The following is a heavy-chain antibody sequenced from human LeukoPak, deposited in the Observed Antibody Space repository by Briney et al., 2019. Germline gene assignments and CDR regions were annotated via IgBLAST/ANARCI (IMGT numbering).Heavy chain of an antibody. V-gene: IGHV3-30*18. Sequence: SCKASGYTFTGYYMHWVRQAPGKGLEWVVVISHDGSNNNYADSVKGRFTISRDNSKNTLYLQMNSLRPEDTAVYYCAKVRVGTAHFDYWGQGTLVTVSS. CDR1: GYTFTGYY. CDR3: AKVRVGTAHFDY. D-gene: IGHD2-15*01. J-gene: IGHJ4*02. CDR2: ISHDGSNN.